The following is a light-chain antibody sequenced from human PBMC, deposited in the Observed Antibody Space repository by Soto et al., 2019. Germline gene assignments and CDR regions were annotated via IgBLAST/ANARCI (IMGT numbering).Light chain of an antibody. CDR1: QGISGW. Sequence: DIQMTQSPSSVSASVGDRVTITCRASQGISGWLAWYQQKAGKAPKLLIFGTSTLQGGVPSRFSGSRSGTDFTLTISSLQPEDFATYYCQQANSFPWTCGQGTKVEIK. CDR2: GTS. J-gene: IGKJ1*01. CDR3: QQANSFPWT. V-gene: IGKV1-12*01.